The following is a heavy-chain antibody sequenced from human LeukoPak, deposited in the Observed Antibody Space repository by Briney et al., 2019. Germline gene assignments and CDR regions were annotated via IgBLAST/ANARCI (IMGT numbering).Heavy chain of an antibody. CDR3: TRDGSNGYHPLGWFDY. J-gene: IGHJ4*02. CDR2: ISCTDNTI. V-gene: IGHV3-11*01. Sequence: GGSLRLSCASSGFTFSDYYMSWIRQAPGKGLDGVSYISCTDNTIYYADSVKGRFTMSRDNAKNSLYLQMNSLRAEDTAVYYCTRDGSNGYHPLGWFDYWGQGTMVTVSS. CDR1: GFTFSDYY. D-gene: IGHD3-16*01.